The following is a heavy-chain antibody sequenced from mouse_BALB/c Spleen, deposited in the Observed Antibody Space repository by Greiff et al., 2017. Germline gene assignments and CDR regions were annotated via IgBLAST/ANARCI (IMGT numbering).Heavy chain of an antibody. D-gene: IGHD2-10*02. CDR1: GYAFSSYW. Sequence: QVQLKQSGAELVRPGSSVKISCKASGYAFSSYWMNWVKQRPGQGLELIGQIYPGDGDTNYNGKFKGKATLTADKSSSTAYMQLSSLTSEDSAVYFCAQYGNYERNYAMDYWGQGTSVTVSS. J-gene: IGHJ4*01. CDR3: AQYGNYERNYAMDY. V-gene: IGHV1-80*01. CDR2: IYPGDGDT.